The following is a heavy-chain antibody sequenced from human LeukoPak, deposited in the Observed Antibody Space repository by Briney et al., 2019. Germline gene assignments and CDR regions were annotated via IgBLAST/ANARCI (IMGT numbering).Heavy chain of an antibody. Sequence: GGSLRLSCAASGFTFSSYGMHWVRQAPGKGLEWVAVISYDGSNKYYADSVKGRFTISRDNSKNTLYLQMNSLRAKDTAVYYCASIRPYSSSWYRFDLFDYWGQGTLVTVSS. J-gene: IGHJ4*02. D-gene: IGHD6-13*01. CDR1: GFTFSSYG. CDR3: ASIRPYSSSWYRFDLFDY. V-gene: IGHV3-30*19. CDR2: ISYDGSNK.